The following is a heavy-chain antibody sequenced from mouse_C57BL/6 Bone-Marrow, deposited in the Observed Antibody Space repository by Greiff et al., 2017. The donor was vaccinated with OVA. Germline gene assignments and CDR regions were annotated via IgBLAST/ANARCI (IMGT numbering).Heavy chain of an antibody. CDR2: IYSRSGNT. Sequence: VQLQQSGAELARPGASVKLSCKASGYTFTSYGISWVKQRTGQGLEWIGEIYSRSGNTYYNEKFKGKATLTADKSSSTAYMELRSLTSEDSAVYFCARDYYSPAWFAYWGQGTLVTVSA. CDR1: GYTFTSYG. CDR3: ARDYYSPAWFAY. V-gene: IGHV1-81*01. J-gene: IGHJ3*01. D-gene: IGHD2-12*01.